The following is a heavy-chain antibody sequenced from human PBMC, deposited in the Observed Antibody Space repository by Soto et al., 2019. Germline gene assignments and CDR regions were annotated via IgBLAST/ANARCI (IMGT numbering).Heavy chain of an antibody. V-gene: IGHV1-8*02. CDR3: ARGIKYGDYSRWFDP. CDR1: GYTFTSYD. J-gene: IGHJ5*02. D-gene: IGHD4-17*01. Sequence: QVQLVQSGAEVKKTGASVKVSCKASGYTFTSYDINWVRQATGQGRAYLGWMNPNSGNTGDVQKFQGRVTLTRKTSISTAYRELSSLRSEDTAVYYCARGIKYGDYSRWFDPWGKGTLVTVSS. CDR2: MNPNSGNT.